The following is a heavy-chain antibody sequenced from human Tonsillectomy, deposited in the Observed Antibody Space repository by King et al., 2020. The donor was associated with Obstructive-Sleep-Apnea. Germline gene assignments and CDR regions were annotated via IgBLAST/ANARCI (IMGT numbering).Heavy chain of an antibody. Sequence: VQLVESGGGLVQPGGSLRLSCAASGITFSSYSMNWVRQAPGKGLEWVSYISSSTSTIYYADSVKGRFTISRDNAKNSLYLQMNSLRAEDTAVYYCAPGGPDAFDFWGRGTMVTVSS. CDR2: ISSSTSTI. V-gene: IGHV3-48*04. J-gene: IGHJ3*01. CDR3: APGGPDAFDF. D-gene: IGHD3-16*01. CDR1: GITFSSYS.